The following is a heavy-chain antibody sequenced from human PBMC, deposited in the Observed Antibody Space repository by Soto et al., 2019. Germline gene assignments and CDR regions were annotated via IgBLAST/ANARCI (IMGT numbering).Heavy chain of an antibody. CDR1: GFTFSSYA. J-gene: IGHJ5*02. D-gene: IGHD6-13*01. CDR2: ISYDGSNK. V-gene: IGHV3-30-3*01. CDR3: ARDQSGAIAAAGSPFDP. Sequence: QVQLVESGGGVVQPGRSLRLSCAASGFTFSSYAMHWVRQAPGKGLEWVAVISYDGSNKYYADSVKGRFTISRDNSKNTLYLQMNSLRAEDTAVYYCARDQSGAIAAAGSPFDPWGQGTLVTVSS.